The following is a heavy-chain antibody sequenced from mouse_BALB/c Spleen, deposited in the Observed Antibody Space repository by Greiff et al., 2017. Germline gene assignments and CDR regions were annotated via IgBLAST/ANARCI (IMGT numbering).Heavy chain of an antibody. V-gene: IGHV5-4*02. CDR3: ARDWDLYYYAMDY. J-gene: IGHJ4*01. Sequence: DVKLVESGGGLVKPGGSLKLSCAASGFTFSDYYMYWVRQTPEKRLEWVATISDGGSYTYYPDSVKGRFTISRDNAKNNLYLQMSSLKSEDTAMYYCARDWDLYYYAMDYWGQGTSVTVSS. D-gene: IGHD4-1*01. CDR1: GFTFSDYY. CDR2: ISDGGSYT.